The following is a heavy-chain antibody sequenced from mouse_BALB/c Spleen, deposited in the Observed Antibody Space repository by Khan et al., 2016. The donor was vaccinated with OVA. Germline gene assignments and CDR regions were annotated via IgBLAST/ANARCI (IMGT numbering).Heavy chain of an antibody. D-gene: IGHD2-10*02. V-gene: IGHV1-61*01. Sequence: VQLQQSGAELVRPGASVKLSCKASGYTFTSFWMNWVKLRPGQSLEWIGMIDPSDNKTHYNQMFKDKATLTVDKSSNTAYMQLSSLTSEDSAVDFCARGGYGTSFAFWGQGTLVTVSP. J-gene: IGHJ3*01. CDR2: IDPSDNKT. CDR1: GYTFTSFW. CDR3: ARGGYGTSFAF.